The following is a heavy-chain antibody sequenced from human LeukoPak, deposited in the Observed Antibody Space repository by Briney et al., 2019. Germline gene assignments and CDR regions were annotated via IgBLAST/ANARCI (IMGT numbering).Heavy chain of an antibody. V-gene: IGHV1-18*01. J-gene: IGHJ4*02. CDR2: INTNSGDT. Sequence: GAAVKVSCKASGYTFTDYYIHWVRQAPGQGLEWMGWINTNSGDTNYAQKLQGRVTMTTDTSTSTAYMELRSLRSDDTAVYYCARARGYDSLDYWGQGTLVTVSS. CDR1: GYTFTDYY. CDR3: ARARGYDSLDY. D-gene: IGHD5-12*01.